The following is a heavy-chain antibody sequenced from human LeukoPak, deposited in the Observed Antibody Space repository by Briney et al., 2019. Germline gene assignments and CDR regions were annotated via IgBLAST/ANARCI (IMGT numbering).Heavy chain of an antibody. J-gene: IGHJ4*02. V-gene: IGHV3-11*01. CDR2: ISSSGYTI. CDR1: GFTFSDYY. Sequence: GGSLRLSCAASGFTFSDYYMSWIRQAPGKGLEWLSYISSSGYTIYYADSVKGRFTISRDNAKNSLYLQMNSLRAEDAAVYYCARKEYSSSWYAIDYWGQGTPVTVSS. CDR3: ARKEYSSSWYAIDY. D-gene: IGHD6-13*01.